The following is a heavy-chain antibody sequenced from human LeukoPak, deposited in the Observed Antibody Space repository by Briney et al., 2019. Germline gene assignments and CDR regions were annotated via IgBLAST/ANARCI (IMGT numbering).Heavy chain of an antibody. CDR2: IYYSGST. J-gene: IGHJ6*02. CDR3: ASQLVVPAAYYYYGMDV. D-gene: IGHD2-2*01. CDR1: GGSISSSSYY. V-gene: IGHV4-39*01. Sequence: SETLSLTRTVSGGSISSSSYYWGWIRQPPGKGLEWIGSIYYSGSTYYNPSLKSRVTISVDTSKNQFSLKLSSVTAADTAVYYCASQLVVPAAYYYYGMDVWGQGTTVTVSS.